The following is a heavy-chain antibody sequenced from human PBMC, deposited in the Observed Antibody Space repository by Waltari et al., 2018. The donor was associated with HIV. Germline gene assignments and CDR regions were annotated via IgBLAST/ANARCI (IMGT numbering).Heavy chain of an antibody. CDR3: ARDGHFYDSRPLDY. CDR1: GFTLSSYV. V-gene: IGHV3-30*04. J-gene: IGHJ4*02. D-gene: IGHD3-22*01. Sequence: QVQLVEAGGGVVQHGRSLRLPCAASGFTLSSYVIHWFRQAPGKGLEWVAIISYGGRNKYYADSVKGRFTMSRDNSKNTVYLQMNSLRGEDTAVYYCARDGHFYDSRPLDYWGQGTLVTVSS. CDR2: ISYGGRNK.